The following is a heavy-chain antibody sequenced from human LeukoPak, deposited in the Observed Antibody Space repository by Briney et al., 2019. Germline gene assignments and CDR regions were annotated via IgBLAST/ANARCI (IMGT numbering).Heavy chain of an antibody. CDR2: ISSDGSVR. V-gene: IGHV3-74*01. CDR1: GFTFSGYW. D-gene: IGHD3-3*01. CDR3: SRDQDF. Sequence: PAESLRLSCAASGFTFSGYWMHWVRQVPGKGLVWVSRISSDGSVREYADSVKGRFIISRDNAKNTVYLQMNSLRVEDTATYYCSRDQDFWGQGTLVTVSS. J-gene: IGHJ4*02.